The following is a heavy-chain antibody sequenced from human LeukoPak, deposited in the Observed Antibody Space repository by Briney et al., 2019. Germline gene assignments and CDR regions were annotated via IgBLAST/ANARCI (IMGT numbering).Heavy chain of an antibody. CDR2: IVGSADDT. J-gene: IGHJ4*02. V-gene: IGHV3-23*01. Sequence: GGSLRLSCAASGFSFRIYAMNWLRQAPGKGLEWLSGIVGSADDTRYADSVKGRFTISRDNSKNTLYLQMNSLRAEDTAIYYCAKDLLQGDGYWDIDSWGQGTLVTVSS. CDR1: GFSFRIYA. CDR3: AKDLLQGDGYWDIDS. D-gene: IGHD5-24*01.